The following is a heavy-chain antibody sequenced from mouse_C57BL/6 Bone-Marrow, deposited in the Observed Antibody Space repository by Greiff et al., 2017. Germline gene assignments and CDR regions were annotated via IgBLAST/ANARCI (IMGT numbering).Heavy chain of an antibody. J-gene: IGHJ3*01. CDR1: GFTFSDYG. Sequence: VQLQQSGGGLVKPGGSLKLSCAASGFTFSDYGMHWVRQAPEKGLEWVAYISSGSSTIYYADTVKGRFTISRDNAKNTLFLQMTSLRSEDTAMYYCARRLTYWGQGTLVTVSA. V-gene: IGHV5-17*01. D-gene: IGHD1-2*01. CDR2: ISSGSSTI. CDR3: ARRLTY.